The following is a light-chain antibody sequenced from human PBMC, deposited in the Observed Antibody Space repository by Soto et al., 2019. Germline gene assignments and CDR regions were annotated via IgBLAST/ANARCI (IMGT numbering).Light chain of an antibody. Sequence: SCELKQPASGSVVAGEARSSTCGGNNIGSKSAHWYQQKPGQAPVLVVYDDSDRPSGVPDRFSGSKSGNTAFLTISGLQDDDEANYYCCSYAGSYFVFGTGTKVTVL. J-gene: IGLJ1*01. V-gene: IGLV3-21*02. CDR1: NIGSKS. CDR2: DDS. CDR3: CSYAGSYFV.